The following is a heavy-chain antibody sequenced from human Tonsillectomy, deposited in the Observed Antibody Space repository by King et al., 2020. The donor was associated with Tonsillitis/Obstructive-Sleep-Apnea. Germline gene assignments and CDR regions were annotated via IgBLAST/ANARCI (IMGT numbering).Heavy chain of an antibody. Sequence: DVQLVESGGGLVQPGGSLRLSCAASGFTFSSFWMSWVRQAPGKGLEWVANIKEDGSEKYYVDSVKGRFTISRDNAKNSLYLQMNSLRAEETAVYYCARVLDYYDSSGYRAFDIWGQGTMVTVSS. CDR3: ARVLDYYDSSGYRAFDI. J-gene: IGHJ3*02. D-gene: IGHD3-22*01. CDR2: IKEDGSEK. CDR1: GFTFSSFW. V-gene: IGHV3-7*03.